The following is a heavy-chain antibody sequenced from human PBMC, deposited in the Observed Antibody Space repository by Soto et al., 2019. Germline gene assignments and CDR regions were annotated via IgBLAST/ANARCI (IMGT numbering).Heavy chain of an antibody. V-gene: IGHV1-18*04. CDR1: GYTFTSYG. CDR3: ARVEATMGYYYYGMDV. D-gene: IGHD5-12*01. CDR2: ISAYNGNT. Sequence: QVQLVQSGAEVKKPGASVKVSCKASGYTFTSYGISWVRQAPGQGLEWMGWISAYNGNTNYAQKLQGRVTMTTDTSTSTAYMELRSLGSDDTAVYYCARVEATMGYYYYGMDVWGQGTTVTVSS. J-gene: IGHJ6*02.